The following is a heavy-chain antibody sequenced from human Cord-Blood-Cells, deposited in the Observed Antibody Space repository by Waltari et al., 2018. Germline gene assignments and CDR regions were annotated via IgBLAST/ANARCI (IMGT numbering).Heavy chain of an antibody. CDR1: GFTFSSYA. V-gene: IGHV3-23*01. D-gene: IGHD3-10*01. CDR3: APRVGSMDEG. CDR2: SGGSGSST. J-gene: IGHJ4*02. Sequence: EVQLLESGGGLVQPGGSLRLSCTASGFTFSSYAMSCVRQAPGKGLGGWAASGGSGSSTYSAGSVKGRITVSRDNAKNSLYLQMSSLRAEDTAVYYCAPRVGSMDEGWGQGTLVTVSS.